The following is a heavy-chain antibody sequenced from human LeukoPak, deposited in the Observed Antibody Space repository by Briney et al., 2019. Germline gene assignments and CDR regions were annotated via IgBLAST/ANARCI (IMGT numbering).Heavy chain of an antibody. CDR3: ARDFGHYGGPNWFDP. J-gene: IGHJ5*02. V-gene: IGHV3-30*04. Sequence: GGSLRLSCAASGFTFSRNAMHWVRQAPGKGLEWVADISYDGSNKHYADSVKGRFTISSDNAKNSLYLQMNSLRAEDTAVYYCARDFGHYGGPNWFDPWGQGTLVTVSS. CDR2: ISYDGSNK. CDR1: GFTFSRNA. D-gene: IGHD4-17*01.